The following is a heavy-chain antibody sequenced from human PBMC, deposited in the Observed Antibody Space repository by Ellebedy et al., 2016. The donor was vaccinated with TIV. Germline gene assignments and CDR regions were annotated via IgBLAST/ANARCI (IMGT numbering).Heavy chain of an antibody. V-gene: IGHV3-30-3*01. CDR1: GFTFSSYA. Sequence: GGSLRLXXAASGFTFSSYAMHWVRQAPGKGLEWVAVISYDGSNKYYADSVKGRFTISRDNSKNTLYLQMNSLRAEDTAVYYCASAYCGGDCYIDYWGQGTLVTVSS. D-gene: IGHD2-21*01. CDR3: ASAYCGGDCYIDY. CDR2: ISYDGSNK. J-gene: IGHJ4*02.